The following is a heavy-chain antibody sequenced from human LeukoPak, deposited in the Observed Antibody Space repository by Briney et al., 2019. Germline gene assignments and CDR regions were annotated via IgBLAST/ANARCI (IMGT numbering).Heavy chain of an antibody. CDR1: GYTFSNFV. J-gene: IGHJ4*02. V-gene: IGHV1-18*01. D-gene: IGHD2-21*01. Sequence: GASVKVSCRASGYTFSNFVITWVRQAPGQGLEWMGWISVYNGNAIYAQNLQGRATMTTDTSTSTAYLELSSLKSDDTAIYYCARSGPQDWALDHWGRGTLVTVSS. CDR3: ARSGPQDWALDH. CDR2: ISVYNGNA.